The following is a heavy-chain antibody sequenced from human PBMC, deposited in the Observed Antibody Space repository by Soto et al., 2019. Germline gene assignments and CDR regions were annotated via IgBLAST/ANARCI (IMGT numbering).Heavy chain of an antibody. CDR1: DGSIRSGSYH. Sequence: ASETVSLTCTVSDGSIRSGSYHYIWIRQRPGKGLVWGGFVSETGSSMYNPSLKSRVTISLNTSKNQFSLELSSVTAADTAAYYCAKGGTRDGMDIWGQGTTVTVSS. CDR3: AKGGTRDGMDI. CDR2: VSETGSS. V-gene: IGHV4-61*01. J-gene: IGHJ6*02.